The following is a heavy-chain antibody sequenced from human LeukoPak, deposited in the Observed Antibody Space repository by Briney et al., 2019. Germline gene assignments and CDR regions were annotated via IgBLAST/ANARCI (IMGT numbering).Heavy chain of an antibody. CDR2: INQDESKK. Sequence: GGSLRLSRAASGFSFSNDWMCWVRQAPGKGLEWVANINQDESKKYYVDSVKGRFTISRDNAKNSLYLQMSSLRAEDTAVYYCARDHAYRTDYWGQGTLVTVSS. V-gene: IGHV3-7*01. CDR3: ARDHAYRTDY. CDR1: GFSFSNDW. J-gene: IGHJ4*02. D-gene: IGHD2-2*01.